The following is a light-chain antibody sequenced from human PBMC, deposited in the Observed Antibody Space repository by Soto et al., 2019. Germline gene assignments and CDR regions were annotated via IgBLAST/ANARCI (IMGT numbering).Light chain of an antibody. CDR1: QSISSSY. Sequence: EIVLTQSPGTLSLSPGERATLSCRASQSISSSYLAWYQQKPGQAPRLLIYGASSRATGIPDRFSGSGSGTGFTLTISRLEPEDFAVYYCQQYGSSPLFTFGPGTKWISN. CDR3: QQYGSSPLFT. CDR2: GAS. V-gene: IGKV3-20*01. J-gene: IGKJ3*01.